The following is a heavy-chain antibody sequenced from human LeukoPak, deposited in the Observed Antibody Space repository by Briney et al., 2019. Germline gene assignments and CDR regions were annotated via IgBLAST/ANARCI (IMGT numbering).Heavy chain of an antibody. J-gene: IGHJ5*02. D-gene: IGHD3-22*01. Sequence: GASVKVSCKASGYTFTSYGISWVRQAPGQGLEWMGWISAYNGNTNYAQKPQGRVTMTTDTSTSTAYMELRSLRSDDTAVYYCARDPPRYDSSGYYYYMGFDPWGQGTLVTVSS. CDR1: GYTFTSYG. CDR3: ARDPPRYDSSGYYYYMGFDP. V-gene: IGHV1-18*01. CDR2: ISAYNGNT.